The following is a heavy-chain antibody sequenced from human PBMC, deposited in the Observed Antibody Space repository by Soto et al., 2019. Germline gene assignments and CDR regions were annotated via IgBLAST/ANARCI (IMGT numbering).Heavy chain of an antibody. D-gene: IGHD4-17*01. CDR3: ARDPGDGDYEGYYYYGMDV. Sequence: QVQLPESGPGLVKPSGTLSLTCAVSGGSISSSDWWSWVRQPPGKGLEWIGEIYHSGNTNYNPSLKSRVTISLDKSKTQFSLKLSSVTAADTAVYYCARDPGDGDYEGYYYYGMDVWGQGTTVTVSS. J-gene: IGHJ6*02. CDR2: IYHSGNT. V-gene: IGHV4-4*02. CDR1: GGSISSSDW.